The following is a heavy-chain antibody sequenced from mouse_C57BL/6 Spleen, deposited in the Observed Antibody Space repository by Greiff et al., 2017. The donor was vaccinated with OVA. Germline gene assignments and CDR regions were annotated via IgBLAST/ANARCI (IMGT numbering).Heavy chain of an antibody. V-gene: IGHV1-15*01. D-gene: IGHD2-4*01. CDR1: GYTFTDYE. J-gene: IGHJ2*01. Sequence: QVQLKQSGAELVRPGASVTLSCKASGYTFTDYEMHWVKQTPVHGLEWIGAIDPETGGTAYNQKFKGKAILTADKSSSTAYMELRSLTSEDSAVYYCTRWGDYDYDVDYWGQGTTLTVSS. CDR2: IDPETGGT. CDR3: TRWGDYDYDVDY.